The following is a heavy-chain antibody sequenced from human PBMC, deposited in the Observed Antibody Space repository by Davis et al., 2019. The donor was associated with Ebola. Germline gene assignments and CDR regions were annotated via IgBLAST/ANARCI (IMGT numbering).Heavy chain of an antibody. J-gene: IGHJ6*02. V-gene: IGHV4-61*02. CDR2: IYTSGST. D-gene: IGHD2-21*01. CDR1: GGSISSSSYY. CDR3: AGIYCGGDCYEWGGNYYYYGMDV. Sequence: PSETLSLTCTVSGGSISSSSYYWSWIRQPAGKGLEWIGRIYTSGSTNYNPSLKSRVTMSVDTSKNQFSLKLSSVTAADTAVYYCAGIYCGGDCYEWGGNYYYYGMDVWGQGTTVTVSS.